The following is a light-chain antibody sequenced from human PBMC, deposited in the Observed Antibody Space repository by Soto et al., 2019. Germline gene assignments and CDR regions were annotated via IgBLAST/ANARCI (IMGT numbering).Light chain of an antibody. V-gene: IGKV3-20*01. CDR3: QQYGSSPLT. CDR1: QSVSSN. Sequence: EIVLTQSPGTLSLSPGERATLSCRASQSVSSNLAWYQQKPGQAPRLLIYGASSRATGIPDRFSGSGSGTDFTLTISRLEPEDFAVYYCQQYGSSPLTFGGGTKVDNK. J-gene: IGKJ4*01. CDR2: GAS.